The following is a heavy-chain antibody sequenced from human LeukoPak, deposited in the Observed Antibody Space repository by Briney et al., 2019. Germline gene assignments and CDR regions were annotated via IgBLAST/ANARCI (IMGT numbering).Heavy chain of an antibody. Sequence: ASVKVSCKASGYTFTSYGISWVRQAPGQGLEWMGWISAYNGNTNYAQKLQGRITMTTDTSTSTPYMELRSLRSDDTAVYYCARRDNKAPYYFDYWGQGTLVTVSS. CDR3: ARRDNKAPYYFDY. J-gene: IGHJ4*02. V-gene: IGHV1-18*01. CDR1: GYTFTSYG. D-gene: IGHD5-24*01. CDR2: ISAYNGNT.